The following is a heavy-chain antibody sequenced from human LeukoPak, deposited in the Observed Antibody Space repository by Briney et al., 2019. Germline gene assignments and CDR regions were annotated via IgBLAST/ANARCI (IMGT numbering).Heavy chain of an antibody. D-gene: IGHD3-10*01. CDR2: INAYNGNT. J-gene: IGHJ5*02. Sequence: ASVKVSCKASGYTFTRYGISWVRQAPGQGLEWMGWINAYNGNTNYAQKFQGRVTITADESTSTAYMELSSLRSEDTAVYYCARESGRRLLWFGEFGSHNWFDPWGQGTLVTVSS. V-gene: IGHV1-18*01. CDR3: ARESGRRLLWFGEFGSHNWFDP. CDR1: GYTFTRYG.